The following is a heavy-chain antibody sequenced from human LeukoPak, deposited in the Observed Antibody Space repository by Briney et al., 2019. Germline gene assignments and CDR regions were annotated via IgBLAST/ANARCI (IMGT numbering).Heavy chain of an antibody. CDR3: ARGLAVAGTGDGFDI. CDR1: GFNFSSYS. V-gene: IGHV3-21*01. CDR2: ITISSSYM. D-gene: IGHD6-19*01. Sequence: GGPLRLSCAASGFNFSSYSMIWLRQAPGKGLEGVSSITISSSYMYYADSVKGRFTMSRDDANHSLYLQMHSLRVEDTAVYYCARGLAVAGTGDGFDIWGQGTMVTVSS. J-gene: IGHJ3*02.